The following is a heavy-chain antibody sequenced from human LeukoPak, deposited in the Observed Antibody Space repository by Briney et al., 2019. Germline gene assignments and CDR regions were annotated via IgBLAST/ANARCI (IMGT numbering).Heavy chain of an antibody. J-gene: IGHJ4*02. V-gene: IGHV3-64*01. CDR1: GFPFSSYA. D-gene: IGHD2-8*01. CDR2: SSNGGST. CDR3: ARSSIVRVSILYY. Sequence: GGSLRLSCAASGFPFSSYAMHWVRQAPGKGLEYVSASSNGGSTSYATSVKGRFTISRDNSKNTLYLQMGSLRAEDMAVYYCARSSIVRVSILYYWGQGTLVTVSS.